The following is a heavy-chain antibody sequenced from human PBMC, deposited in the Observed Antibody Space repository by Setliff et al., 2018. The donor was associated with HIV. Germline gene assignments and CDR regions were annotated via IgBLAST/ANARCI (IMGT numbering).Heavy chain of an antibody. CDR3: ARDCTYYYDSSGYYGHAFDI. CDR1: GGSISSSSYY. J-gene: IGHJ3*02. D-gene: IGHD3-22*01. CDR2: IYYSGST. V-gene: IGHV4-61*01. Sequence: SETLSLTCTVSGGSISSSSYYWGWIRQPPGKGLEWIGYIYYSGSTNYNPSLKSRVTISVDTSKNQFSLKLSSVTAADTAVYYCARDCTYYYDSSGYYGHAFDIWGQGTMVTVSS.